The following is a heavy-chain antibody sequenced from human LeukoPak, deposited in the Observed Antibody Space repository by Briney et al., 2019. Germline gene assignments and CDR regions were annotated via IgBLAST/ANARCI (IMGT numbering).Heavy chain of an antibody. CDR2: ISGSGGST. CDR3: AKMKIPGYSYGTLDY. CDR1: GFTFSSYA. V-gene: IGHV3-23*01. D-gene: IGHD5-18*01. J-gene: IGHJ4*02. Sequence: PGGSLRLSCAASGFTFSSYAMSWVRQAPGKGLEWVSAISGSGGSTYYADSVKGRFTISRDNSKNTLYLQMNSLRAEDTAVYYCAKMKIPGYSYGTLDYWGQGTLVTVSS.